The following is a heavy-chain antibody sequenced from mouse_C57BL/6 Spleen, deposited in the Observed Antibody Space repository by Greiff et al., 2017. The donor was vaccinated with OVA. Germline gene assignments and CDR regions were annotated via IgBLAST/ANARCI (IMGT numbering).Heavy chain of an antibody. D-gene: IGHD2-4*01. CDR2: IYPGSGST. CDR3: ARSYDYDVEAMEY. Sequence: QVQLKQPGAELVKPGASVKMSCKASGYTFTSYWITWVKQRPGQGLEWIGDIYPGSGSTNYNEKFKSKATLTVDTSSSTAYMQLSSLTSEDSAVYDCARSYDYDVEAMEYWGQGTSVTVSS. J-gene: IGHJ4*01. V-gene: IGHV1-55*01. CDR1: GYTFTSYW.